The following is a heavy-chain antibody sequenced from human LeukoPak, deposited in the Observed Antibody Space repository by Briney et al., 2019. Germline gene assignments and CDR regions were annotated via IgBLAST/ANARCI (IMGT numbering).Heavy chain of an antibody. V-gene: IGHV3-30*02. J-gene: IGHJ4*02. CDR2: IRHDGSNK. Sequence: GGSLRLSCAASGFPFSSYAMHWVRQAPGKGLEWVAFIRHDGSNKYHSNSVQGRFTISRDNSKNTLYLQMNSLRAEDTAVYYCARVPGDYWGQGTLVTVSS. CDR3: ARVPGDY. CDR1: GFPFSSYA.